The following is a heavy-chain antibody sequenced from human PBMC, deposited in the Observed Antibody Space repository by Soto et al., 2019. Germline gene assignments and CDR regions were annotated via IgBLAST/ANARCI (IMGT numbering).Heavy chain of an antibody. V-gene: IGHV3-53*02. D-gene: IGHD1-1*01. CDR1: GFTVSNNY. J-gene: IGHJ4*02. Sequence: EVQLVETGGGLIQPGGSLRLSCAASGFTVSNNYMSWVRQAPGKGLEWVSLIYSGGSTFYADSVKGRFTISRDNSKNTLFLQMNSLRAEYTAVYLCATYTSLEYWGQGTLVTVSS. CDR2: IYSGGST. CDR3: ATYTSLEY.